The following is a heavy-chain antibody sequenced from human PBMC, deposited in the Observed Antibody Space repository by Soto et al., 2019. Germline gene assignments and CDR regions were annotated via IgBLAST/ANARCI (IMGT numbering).Heavy chain of an antibody. CDR1: GFTFSSYA. V-gene: IGHV3-30-3*01. J-gene: IGHJ6*02. Sequence: QVQLVESGGGVVQPGRSLRLSCAASGFTFSSYAMHWVRQAPGKGLEWVAVISYDGSNKYYADSVKGRFTISRDNSKNTLYLQMNSLRAEDTAVYYCARDLYEWELRVGYYGMDVWGQGTTVTVSS. CDR2: ISYDGSNK. D-gene: IGHD1-26*01. CDR3: ARDLYEWELRVGYYGMDV.